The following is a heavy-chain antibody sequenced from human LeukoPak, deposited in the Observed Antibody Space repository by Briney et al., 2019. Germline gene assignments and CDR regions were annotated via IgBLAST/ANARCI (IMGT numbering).Heavy chain of an antibody. Sequence: GGSLRLSCAASGFTFSTYWMTWVRQAPGKGLEWVANIKQDGSGKYYVDSVKGRFTISRDNAKNSLYLQMNSLRAEDTAVYYCVRDFSLTRLERPFDYWGQGTLVTVSS. CDR2: IKQDGSGK. J-gene: IGHJ4*02. V-gene: IGHV3-7*01. CDR1: GFTFSTYW. D-gene: IGHD1-1*01. CDR3: VRDFSLTRLERPFDY.